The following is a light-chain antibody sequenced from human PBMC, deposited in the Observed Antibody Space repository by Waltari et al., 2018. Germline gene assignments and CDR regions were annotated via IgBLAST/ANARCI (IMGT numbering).Light chain of an antibody. Sequence: DIVMTQSPASLAVSLGERVPVNCKSSQSLLHSSNNKNYLACYQQRPGQAPNLLIYWASTRGSGVPTRISGRGSGTEFSFTSNGLQPEDVAVYYCQQSYSTPLTFGGGTTVEIK. V-gene: IGKV4-1*01. CDR2: WAS. CDR1: QSLLHSSNNKNY. J-gene: IGKJ4*01. CDR3: QQSYSTPLT.